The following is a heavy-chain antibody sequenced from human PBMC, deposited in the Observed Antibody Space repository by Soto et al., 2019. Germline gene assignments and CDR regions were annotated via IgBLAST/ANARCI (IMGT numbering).Heavy chain of an antibody. D-gene: IGHD6-6*01. CDR3: AREKIAARAYFDL. CDR1: GFTFSSYW. CDR2: IKQDGSEK. J-gene: IGHJ2*01. V-gene: IGHV3-7*01. Sequence: PGGSLRLSCAASGFTFSSYWMSWVRQAPGKGLEWVANIKQDGSEKYYVDSVKGRFTISRDNAKNSLYLQMNSLRAEDTAVYYCAREKIAARAYFDLWGRGTLVTVSS.